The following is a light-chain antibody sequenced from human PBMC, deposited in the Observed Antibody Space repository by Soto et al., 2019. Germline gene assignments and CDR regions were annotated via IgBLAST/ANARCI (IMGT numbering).Light chain of an antibody. CDR1: QGISSY. CDR3: QQADTFPIT. CDR2: AAS. V-gene: IGKV1-8*01. Sequence: AIRMSQSPSSLSASTGDRFTITCRASQGISSYLAWYQQKPGKAPKLLIYAASTLQSGVPSRFRGSGFGTDFTLTISSLQPEDSALYYCQQADTFPITFGQGTRLEIK. J-gene: IGKJ5*01.